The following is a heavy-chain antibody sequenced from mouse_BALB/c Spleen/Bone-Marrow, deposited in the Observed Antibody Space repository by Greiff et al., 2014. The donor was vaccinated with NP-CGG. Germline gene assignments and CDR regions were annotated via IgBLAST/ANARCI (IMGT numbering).Heavy chain of an antibody. Sequence: DVKLVESGGDLVKPGGSLKLSCAASGFTFSSYGMSWVRQIPDKRLEWVATISSGGSYTFYPDSVKGRFTISRDKAKNTLNLQMTSLKSEDTAMYYCARRRDYDYFDYWGQGTTLTVSS. CDR1: GFTFSSYG. D-gene: IGHD2-4*01. CDR3: ARRRDYDYFDY. J-gene: IGHJ2*01. V-gene: IGHV5-6*02. CDR2: ISSGGSYT.